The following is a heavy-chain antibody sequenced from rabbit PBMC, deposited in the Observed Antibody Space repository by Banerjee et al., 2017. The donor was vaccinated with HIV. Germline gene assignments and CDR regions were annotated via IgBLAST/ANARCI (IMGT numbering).Heavy chain of an antibody. CDR1: GFSFSSSGY. Sequence: QEQLVESGGGLVQPEGSLTLTCTASGFSFSSSGYMCWVRQAPGKGLEWIGCIASGSSGSTYYASWANGRFTISKASSTTVTLQMTSLTAADTATYFCARDLAGVIGWNFNLWGPGTLVTVS. J-gene: IGHJ4*01. D-gene: IGHD4-1*01. CDR2: IASGSSGST. V-gene: IGHV1S45*01. CDR3: ARDLAGVIGWNFNL.